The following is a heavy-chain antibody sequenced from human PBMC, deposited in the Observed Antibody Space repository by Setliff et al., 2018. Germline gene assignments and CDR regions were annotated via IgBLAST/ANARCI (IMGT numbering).Heavy chain of an antibody. V-gene: IGHV3-7*01. CDR2: IKEDGSQR. Sequence: PGGSLRLSCAASGFDFKTHWMDWARQAPGKGLEWVANIKEDGSQRNYVDAVRGRFTVSRDNSKNTLYLQMNSLRTEDTAVYYCARVGYCSGGSCYSPWGYYYYGMDVWGQGTTVTVSS. CDR1: GFDFKTHW. J-gene: IGHJ6*02. CDR3: ARVGYCSGGSCYSPWGYYYYGMDV. D-gene: IGHD2-15*01.